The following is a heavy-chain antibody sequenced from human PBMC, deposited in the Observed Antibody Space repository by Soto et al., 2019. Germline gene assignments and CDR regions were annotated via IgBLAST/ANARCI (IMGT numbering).Heavy chain of an antibody. Sequence: QLQLQESGPGLVKPSETLSLTCTVSGGSISSSSYYWGWIRQPPGKGLEWIGSIYYSGSTYYNPSLKSRVTISVDTSKNQFSLKLSSVTAADTAVYYCARPLYSSSSDSWFDPWGQGTLVTVSS. D-gene: IGHD6-6*01. CDR1: GGSISSSSYY. J-gene: IGHJ5*02. CDR3: ARPLYSSSSDSWFDP. V-gene: IGHV4-39*01. CDR2: IYYSGST.